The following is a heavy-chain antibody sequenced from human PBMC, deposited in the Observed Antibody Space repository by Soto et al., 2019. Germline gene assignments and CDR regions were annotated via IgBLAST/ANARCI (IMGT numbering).Heavy chain of an antibody. V-gene: IGHV1-69*12. CDR3: ARVNSSGWYHYYGMDV. CDR2: IIPIFGTA. J-gene: IGHJ6*02. Sequence: QVQLVQSGAEVKKPGSSVKVSCKASGGTFSSYAISWVRQAPGQGLECMGGIIPIFGTANYAQKFQGRVTITADESTSTAYMELSSLRSEDTAGYYCARVNSSGWYHYYGMDVWGQGTTVTVSS. D-gene: IGHD6-19*01. CDR1: GGTFSSYA.